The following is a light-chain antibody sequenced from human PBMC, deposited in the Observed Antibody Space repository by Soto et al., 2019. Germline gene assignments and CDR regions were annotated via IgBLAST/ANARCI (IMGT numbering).Light chain of an antibody. CDR2: KAS. Sequence: IQMTLSASTLSGSVGDRVTITCRASQTISSWLAWYQQKPGKAPKLLIYKASTLKSGVPSRFSGSGSGTEFTLTISSLQPDDFATYYCQHYNSYSEAFGQGTKVDIK. J-gene: IGKJ1*01. V-gene: IGKV1-5*03. CDR3: QHYNSYSEA. CDR1: QTISSW.